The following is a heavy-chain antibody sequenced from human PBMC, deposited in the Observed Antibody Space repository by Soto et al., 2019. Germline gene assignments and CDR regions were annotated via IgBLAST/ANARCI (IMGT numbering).Heavy chain of an antibody. CDR3: AKGGDVVTAIRTLDY. CDR1: GFTFSSYA. Sequence: LRLSCAVSGFTFSSYAMSWVHQAPGKGLEWVSVISGSGGSTYYADSVKGRFTISRDNSKNTLYLQMNSLRAEDTAVYYCAKGGDVVTAIRTLDYWGQGTLVTVSS. J-gene: IGHJ4*02. D-gene: IGHD2-21*02. V-gene: IGHV3-23*01. CDR2: ISGSGGST.